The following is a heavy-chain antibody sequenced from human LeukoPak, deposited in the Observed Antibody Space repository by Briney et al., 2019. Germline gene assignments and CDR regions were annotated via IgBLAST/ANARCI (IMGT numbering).Heavy chain of an antibody. CDR1: GFTFSRYS. D-gene: IGHD3-10*02. J-gene: IGHJ6*04. V-gene: IGHV3-21*01. Sequence: GGSLRLSCAASGFTFSRYSMNWVRQAPGKGLEWVSLITSSSNYIYYADSVKGRFTISRDNAKNSLYLQMNSLRAEDTAVYYCAELGITMIGGVWGKGTTVTISS. CDR3: AELGITMIGGV. CDR2: ITSSSNYI.